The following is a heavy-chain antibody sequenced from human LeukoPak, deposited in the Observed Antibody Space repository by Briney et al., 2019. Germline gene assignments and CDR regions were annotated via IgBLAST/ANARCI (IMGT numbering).Heavy chain of an antibody. CDR1: GFTFSSHW. CDR2: IKYDASST. Sequence: PGGSLRLSCADSGFTFSSHWMHWVRQAPGKGLVWVSRIKYDASSTSYADSVKGRFTISRDNAKNTLYLQMNSLRAEDTAVYYCARGLITAAVGVFDYWGQGTLVTVSS. J-gene: IGHJ4*02. CDR3: ARGLITAAVGVFDY. V-gene: IGHV3-74*01. D-gene: IGHD6-13*01.